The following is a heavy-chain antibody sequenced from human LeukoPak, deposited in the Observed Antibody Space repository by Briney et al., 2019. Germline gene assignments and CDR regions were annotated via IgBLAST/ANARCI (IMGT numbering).Heavy chain of an antibody. Sequence: PSETLSLTCTVSGGSISSYYWSWIRQPPGKGLEWIGYIHYSGSTNYNPSLKSRVTISVDTSKNQFSLKLSSVTAADTAVYYCARGRVHYYDSSGYYYDYWGQGTLVTVSS. CDR3: ARGRVHYYDSSGYYYDY. D-gene: IGHD3-22*01. V-gene: IGHV4-59*01. J-gene: IGHJ4*02. CDR2: IHYSGST. CDR1: GGSISSYY.